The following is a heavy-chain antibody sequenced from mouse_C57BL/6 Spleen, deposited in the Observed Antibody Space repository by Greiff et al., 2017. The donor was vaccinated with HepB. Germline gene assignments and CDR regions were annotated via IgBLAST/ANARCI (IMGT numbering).Heavy chain of an antibody. CDR1: GYTFTEYT. CDR2: FYPGSGSI. Sequence: QVQLKQSGAELVKPGASVKLSCKASGYTFTEYTIHWVKQRSGQGLEWIGWFYPGSGSIKYNEKFKDKATLTADKSSSTVYMELSRLTSEDSAVYSCARHARNYDYDGNAMDYWGQGTSVTVSS. D-gene: IGHD2-4*01. CDR3: ARHARNYDYDGNAMDY. V-gene: IGHV1-62-2*01. J-gene: IGHJ4*01.